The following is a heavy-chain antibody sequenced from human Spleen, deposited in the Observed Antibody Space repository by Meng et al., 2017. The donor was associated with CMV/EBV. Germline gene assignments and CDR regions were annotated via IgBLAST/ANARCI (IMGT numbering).Heavy chain of an antibody. Sequence: QVQLQQWGAGLLKPSETLYLSCDVYGGSFSGYYWSWIRQPAGKGLEWIGRIYISGDTNYNPSLKSRVTISKDTSKNQISLRLTSVTAADTAVYYCATGSGDFDHWGRGTLVTVSS. D-gene: IGHD1-26*01. CDR3: ATGSGDFDH. J-gene: IGHJ4*02. CDR1: GGSFSGYY. V-gene: IGHV4-59*10. CDR2: IYISGDT.